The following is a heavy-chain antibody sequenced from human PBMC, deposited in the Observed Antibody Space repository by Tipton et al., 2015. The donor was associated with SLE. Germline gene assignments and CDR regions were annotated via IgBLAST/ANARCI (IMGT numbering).Heavy chain of an antibody. CDR3: ARHHPLMTVASFDY. Sequence: TLSLTCTISGGSLSYYFWNWFRQPAGKGLEWIGHISASGSTNYNPSPRSRVTLSVDTSKDQFSLKLTSLTAADTAVYYCARHHPLMTVASFDYWGQGSLLIVSS. CDR2: ISASGST. CDR1: GGSLSYYF. J-gene: IGHJ4*02. D-gene: IGHD4/OR15-4a*01. V-gene: IGHV4-4*07.